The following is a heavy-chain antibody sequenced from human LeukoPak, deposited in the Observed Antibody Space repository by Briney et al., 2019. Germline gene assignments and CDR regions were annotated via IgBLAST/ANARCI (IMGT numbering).Heavy chain of an antibody. Sequence: PSETLSLTCTVSGASISSSSDYWGWIRQPPGKGLEWIGSIYYSGSTYYNPSLKSRVTISVDTSKDHFSLKLTSVTAADTAVYYCARVFVGATRSECFDPWGQGTLVTVSS. CDR2: IYYSGST. D-gene: IGHD1-26*01. CDR1: GASISSSSDY. J-gene: IGHJ5*02. V-gene: IGHV4-39*07. CDR3: ARVFVGATRSECFDP.